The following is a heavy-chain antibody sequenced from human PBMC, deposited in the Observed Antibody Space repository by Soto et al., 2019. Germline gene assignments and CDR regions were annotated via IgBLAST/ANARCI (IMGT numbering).Heavy chain of an antibody. Sequence: QVQLMQSGAEVKKPGASVKVSCKASGDTFTDYYIHWVRQAPGQGLEWMGTVNPSGGHTTYAHHFLGRVTMNRDTSTSTLYMELTSLTSDDAAVYYCARGGHVVVVTAALDYWGQGTLVTVSS. CDR2: VNPSGGHT. J-gene: IGHJ4*02. CDR3: ARGGHVVVVTAALDY. CDR1: GDTFTDYY. V-gene: IGHV1-46*01. D-gene: IGHD2-21*02.